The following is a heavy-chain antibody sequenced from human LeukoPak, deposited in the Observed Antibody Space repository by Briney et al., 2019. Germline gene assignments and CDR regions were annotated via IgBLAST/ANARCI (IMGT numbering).Heavy chain of an antibody. CDR1: GGSISSGSYY. CDR3: AREAAAAGLGYYYYYMDV. D-gene: IGHD6-13*01. J-gene: IGHJ6*03. CDR2: IYTSGST. V-gene: IGHV4-61*02. Sequence: SETLSLTCTVSGGSISSGSYYWSWIRQPAGKGLEWIGRIYTSGSTNYNPSLKSRVTISVDTSKNQFSLKLSSVTAADTAVYYCAREAAAAGLGYYYYYMDVWGKGTTVTISS.